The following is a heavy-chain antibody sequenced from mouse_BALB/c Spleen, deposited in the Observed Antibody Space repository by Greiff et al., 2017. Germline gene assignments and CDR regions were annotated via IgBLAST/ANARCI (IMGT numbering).Heavy chain of an antibody. CDR1: GDSITSGY. CDR3: ARYGYYGSSPYFDV. Sequence: EVKLVESGPSLVKPSQTLSLTCSVTGDSITSGYWNWIRKFPGNKLEYMGYISYSGSTYYNPSLKSRISITRDTSKNQYYLQLNSVTTEDTATYYCARYGYYGSSPYFDVWGAGTTVTVSS. J-gene: IGHJ1*01. D-gene: IGHD1-1*01. CDR2: ISYSGST. V-gene: IGHV3-8*02.